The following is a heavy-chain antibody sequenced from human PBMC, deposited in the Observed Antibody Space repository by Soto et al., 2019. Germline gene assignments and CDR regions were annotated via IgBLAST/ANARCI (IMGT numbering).Heavy chain of an antibody. CDR3: YIPFYYHSMDV. CDR2: IKSKSDGGTA. CDR1: GFTFSHAW. Sequence: EVQLVESGGGLVKPGGSLRISCTASGFTFSHAWMTWVRQTPGMGLEWVGRIKSKSDGGTADYGAPVKGRFTMSRDDSRNTVLLQMTGLKPDDTAVYYCYIPFYYHSMDVWGQGTTVTVSS. J-gene: IGHJ6*02. D-gene: IGHD3-10*01. V-gene: IGHV3-15*01.